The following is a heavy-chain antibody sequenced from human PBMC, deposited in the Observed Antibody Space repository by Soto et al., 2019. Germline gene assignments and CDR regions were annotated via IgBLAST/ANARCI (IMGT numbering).Heavy chain of an antibody. CDR3: AKDHAYGDYRPYYFDY. J-gene: IGHJ4*02. D-gene: IGHD4-17*01. Sequence: ESGGGVVQPGRSLRLSCAASGFTFSSYGMHWVRQAPGKGLEWVAVISYDGSNKYYADSVKGRFTISRDNSKNTLYLQMNSLRAEDTAVYYCAKDHAYGDYRPYYFDYWGQGTLVTVSS. CDR1: GFTFSSYG. V-gene: IGHV3-30*18. CDR2: ISYDGSNK.